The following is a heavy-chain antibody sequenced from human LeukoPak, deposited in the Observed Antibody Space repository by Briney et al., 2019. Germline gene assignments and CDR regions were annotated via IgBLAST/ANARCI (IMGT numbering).Heavy chain of an antibody. CDR2: IKQDGSEK. Sequence: GGSLRLSCAASGFTFSSYWMSWVRQAPGKGLEWVANIKQDGSEKYCVDSVKGRFTISRDNAKNSLYLQMNSLRAEDTAVYYCARRTYCGGDCYYEDYWGQGTLVTVSS. V-gene: IGHV3-7*03. CDR3: ARRTYCGGDCYYEDY. J-gene: IGHJ4*02. CDR1: GFTFSSYW. D-gene: IGHD2-21*02.